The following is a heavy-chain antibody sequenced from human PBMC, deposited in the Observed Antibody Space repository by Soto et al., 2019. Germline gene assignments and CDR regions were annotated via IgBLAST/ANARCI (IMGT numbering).Heavy chain of an antibody. J-gene: IGHJ4*02. V-gene: IGHV1-69*02. CDR2: IIPILGIA. CDR1: GGTFSSYT. CDR3: ANDYILWSYRYFDS. Sequence: QVQLVQSGAEVKKPGSSVKVSCKASGGTFSSYTISWVRQAPGQGLEWLGRIIPILGIANYAQKFQGRVTITADKSTSTAYMELSSLRSEDTAGYYCANDYILWSYRYFDSWGQGTLVTVSS. D-gene: IGHD3-16*02.